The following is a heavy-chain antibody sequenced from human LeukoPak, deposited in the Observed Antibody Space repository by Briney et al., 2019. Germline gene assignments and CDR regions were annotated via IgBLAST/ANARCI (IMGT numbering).Heavy chain of an antibody. CDR3: AREVSEGFDF. CDR1: GFTFSGYS. CDR2: FGTRSTSV. V-gene: IGHV3-21*01. D-gene: IGHD3-22*01. J-gene: IGHJ4*02. Sequence: GGSLRLSCTASGFTFSGYSMNWIRQAPGKGLEWVSSFGTRSTSVYHAGSVKGRFAISRDNAKNLLYLQMNSLRAEDTALYYCAREVSEGFDFWGQGTLVTVSS.